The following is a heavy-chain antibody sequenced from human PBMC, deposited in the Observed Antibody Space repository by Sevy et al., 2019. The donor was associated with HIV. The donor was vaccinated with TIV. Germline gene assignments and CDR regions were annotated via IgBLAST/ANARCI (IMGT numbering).Heavy chain of an antibody. D-gene: IGHD1-26*01. J-gene: IGHJ4*02. V-gene: IGHV3-9*01. Sequence: GGSLRLSCAVSGFTFDDYAMHWVRQVPGKGLEWVSGISWNGGIIGYADSVKGRFTISRDNAKNSLYLQMSSLRDEDTALYYCTSSGTYFRYRREFDYWGQGTLVTVSS. CDR1: GFTFDDYA. CDR2: ISWNGGII. CDR3: TSSGTYFRYRREFDY.